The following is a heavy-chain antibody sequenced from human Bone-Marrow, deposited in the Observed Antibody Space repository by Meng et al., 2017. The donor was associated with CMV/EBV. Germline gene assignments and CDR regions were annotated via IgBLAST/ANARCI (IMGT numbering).Heavy chain of an antibody. CDR2: SRNKPNSYTT. D-gene: IGHD5-18*01. Sequence: GGSLRLSCVASGFTLSDHYIDWVRQAPGKGLEWVGRSRNKPNSYTTEYAASVKGRFTTSRDDSKNSVLLQMSSLKTEDTAVYYCARVQPHLPYYYYGMDVWGQGTTVTVSS. V-gene: IGHV3-72*01. J-gene: IGHJ6*02. CDR1: GFTLSDHY. CDR3: ARVQPHLPYYYYGMDV.